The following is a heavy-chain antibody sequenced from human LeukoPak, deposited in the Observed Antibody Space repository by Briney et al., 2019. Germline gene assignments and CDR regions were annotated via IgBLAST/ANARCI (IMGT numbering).Heavy chain of an antibody. Sequence: SETLSLTCAVYGGSFSGYYWSWIRQPPGKGLEWIGEINHSGSTNYNPSLKSRVTISVDTSKNQFSLKLSSVTAADTAVYYCARHRPLLWFGESPGFDYWGQGTLVTVSS. CDR2: INHSGST. J-gene: IGHJ4*02. V-gene: IGHV4-34*01. CDR3: ARHRPLLWFGESPGFDY. D-gene: IGHD3-10*01. CDR1: GGSFSGYY.